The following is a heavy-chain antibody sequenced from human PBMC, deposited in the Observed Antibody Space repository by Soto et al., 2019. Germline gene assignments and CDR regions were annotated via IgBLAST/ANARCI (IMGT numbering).Heavy chain of an antibody. Sequence: QVQLQQWGAGLLKPSDTLSLTCAVYGGSFSDFSLSWIRQSPGKGLEWIGEINPGAITNYNPSLTTRVTMSLDTANKQFYVKLHSVIAADTAVYYCARVLRARAYIYDGSGYSRQNWFDPWGQVTMVTVSS. CDR2: INPGAIT. CDR3: ARVLRARAYIYDGSGYSRQNWFDP. CDR1: GGSFSDFS. V-gene: IGHV4-34*01. J-gene: IGHJ5*02. D-gene: IGHD3-22*01.